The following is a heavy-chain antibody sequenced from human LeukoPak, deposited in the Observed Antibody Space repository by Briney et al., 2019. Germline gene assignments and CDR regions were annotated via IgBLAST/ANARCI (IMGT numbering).Heavy chain of an antibody. Sequence: GGPLRLSFAASGFTFSSCWMAWVRETPGEALAWVANINQAGSDKNYVDSVKGRFTISRDNGKNSLYLQMNSLRAEDTALYYCARDYYTSGSHWGQGTLVIVSS. CDR1: GFTFSSCW. CDR2: INQAGSDK. V-gene: IGHV3-7*01. CDR3: ARDYYTSGSH. D-gene: IGHD3-10*01. J-gene: IGHJ4*02.